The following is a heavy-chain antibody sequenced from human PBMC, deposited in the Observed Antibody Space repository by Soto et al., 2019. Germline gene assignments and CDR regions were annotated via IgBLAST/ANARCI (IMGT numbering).Heavy chain of an antibody. CDR2: IDWDDDK. J-gene: IGHJ4*02. V-gene: IGHV2-70*01. CDR1: GFSLSTSGMC. D-gene: IGHD3-3*01. CDR3: ARIRDYDFWSGYYLFDY. Sequence: SGPTLVNPTQTLTLTCTFSGFSLSTSGMCVSWIRQPPGKALEWLALIDWDDDKYYSTSLKTRLTISKDTSKNQVVLTMTDMDPVDTATYYCARIRDYDFWSGYYLFDYWGQGTLVTVSS.